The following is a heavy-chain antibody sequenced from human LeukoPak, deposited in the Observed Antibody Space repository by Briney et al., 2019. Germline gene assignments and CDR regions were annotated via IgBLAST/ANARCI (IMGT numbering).Heavy chain of an antibody. Sequence: ASVKVSCKASGYTFTSYGISWVRQAPGQGLEWMGWISAYNGNTNYAQKLQGRVTMTTDTSTSTAYMELRRLRSDDTAVYYCARVGRYYYGSGRYPQSVYYFDYWGQGTLVTVSS. D-gene: IGHD3-10*01. CDR1: GYTFTSYG. J-gene: IGHJ4*02. V-gene: IGHV1-18*01. CDR3: ARVGRYYYGSGRYPQSVYYFDY. CDR2: ISAYNGNT.